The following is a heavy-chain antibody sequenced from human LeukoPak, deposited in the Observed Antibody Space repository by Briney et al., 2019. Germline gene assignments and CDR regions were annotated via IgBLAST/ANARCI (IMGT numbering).Heavy chain of an antibody. J-gene: IGHJ4*02. CDR1: GFTFSDYY. CDR3: ARVIKSWNAHHFDY. Sequence: GGSQRLSCAASGFTFSDYYMSWIRQAPGKGLEWVSYISSSSSYTNYADSVKGRFTISRDNAKNSLYLQMNSLRAEDTAVYYCARVIKSWNAHHFDYWGQGTLVTVSS. CDR2: ISSSSSYT. D-gene: IGHD1-1*01. V-gene: IGHV3-11*05.